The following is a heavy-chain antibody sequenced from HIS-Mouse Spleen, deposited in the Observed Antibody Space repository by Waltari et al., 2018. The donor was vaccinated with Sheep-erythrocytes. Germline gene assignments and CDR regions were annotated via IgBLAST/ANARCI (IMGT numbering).Heavy chain of an antibody. CDR1: GYTFTSYY. J-gene: IGHJ4*02. Sequence: QVQLVQSGAEVKKPGASVKVSCKASGYTFTSYYMHWVRQAPGQGLEWMGKINPSGGSTSYAQKFQGRVTMTRDTSTSTVYMELSSLRSEDTAVYYCARDSIAVAGTEVLDYWGQGTLVTVSS. V-gene: IGHV1-46*03. CDR2: INPSGGST. CDR3: ARDSIAVAGTEVLDY. D-gene: IGHD6-19*01.